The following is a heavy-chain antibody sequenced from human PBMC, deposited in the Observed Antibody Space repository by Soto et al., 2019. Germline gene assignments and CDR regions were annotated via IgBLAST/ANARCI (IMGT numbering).Heavy chain of an antibody. Sequence: QVQLVQSGAEVKKPGSSVKVSCKASGGTFSTYGVSWVRQAPGQGLEGMGGIIPMFGTANYAQKFQGRVTITADESMTTAYMEMRSLRSDDTAVYFCAREADRRWLHLLDFWGQGTLVTVSS. CDR1: GGTFSTYG. CDR3: AREADRRWLHLLDF. CDR2: IIPMFGTA. D-gene: IGHD5-12*01. J-gene: IGHJ4*02. V-gene: IGHV1-69*01.